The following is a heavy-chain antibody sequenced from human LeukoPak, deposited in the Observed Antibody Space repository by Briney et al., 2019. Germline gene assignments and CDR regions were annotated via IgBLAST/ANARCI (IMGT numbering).Heavy chain of an antibody. V-gene: IGHV4-59*08. CDR3: AAATYYYDSSLDY. J-gene: IGHJ4*02. CDR2: IYYSGST. Sequence: SETLSLTCTVSGGSISSYYWSWIRQPPGKGLEWIGYIYYSGSTNYNPSLKSRVTISVDTSKNQFSLKLSSVTAADTAVYYCAAATYYYDSSLDYWGQGTLDTVSS. D-gene: IGHD3-22*01. CDR1: GGSISSYY.